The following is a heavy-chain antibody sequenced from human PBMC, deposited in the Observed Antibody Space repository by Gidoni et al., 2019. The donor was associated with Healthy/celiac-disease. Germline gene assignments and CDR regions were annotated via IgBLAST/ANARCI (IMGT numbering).Heavy chain of an antibody. CDR2: ISGSGGST. D-gene: IGHD3-10*01. V-gene: IGHV3-23*01. CDR3: AKSRGITMVRGVIIDLWYFDL. Sequence: EVQLLESGGGLVQPGGSLRLSCAASGFPFSSYAMSWVRQAPGKGLGWVSAISGSGGSTYYAESVKGRFTISRDNSKNTLYLQMNSLRAEDTAVYYCAKSRGITMVRGVIIDLWYFDLWGRGTLVTVSS. CDR1: GFPFSSYA. J-gene: IGHJ2*01.